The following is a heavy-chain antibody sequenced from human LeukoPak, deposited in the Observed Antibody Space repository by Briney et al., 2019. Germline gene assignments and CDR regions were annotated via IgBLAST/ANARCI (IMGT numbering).Heavy chain of an antibody. Sequence: GGSLRLSCAASVFTFSSYSMNGVRQAPGKGVVCVSSISSSRIYIYYADSVKGRFTISRDNAKNSLYLQMNSLRAEDTAVYYCARAQSYDYVWGSYRRRGAFDIWGQGTMVTVSS. CDR1: VFTFSSYS. CDR2: ISSSRIYI. CDR3: ARAQSYDYVWGSYRRRGAFDI. V-gene: IGHV3-21*01. D-gene: IGHD3-16*02. J-gene: IGHJ3*02.